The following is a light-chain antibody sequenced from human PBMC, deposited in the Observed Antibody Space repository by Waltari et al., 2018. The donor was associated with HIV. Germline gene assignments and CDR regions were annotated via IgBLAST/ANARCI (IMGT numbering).Light chain of an antibody. CDR2: EVS. CDR3: SSYTSSSTPVV. CDR1: SSDVGGYNY. J-gene: IGLJ2*01. V-gene: IGLV2-14*01. Sequence: QSALAQSASVSGSPGQSITISCTGTSSDVGGYNYVSWYQQHPGKAPKLIVYEVSNRPSGVSNRFSGSKSGNTASLTISGLQAEDEADYYCSSYTSSSTPVVFGGGTKLTVL.